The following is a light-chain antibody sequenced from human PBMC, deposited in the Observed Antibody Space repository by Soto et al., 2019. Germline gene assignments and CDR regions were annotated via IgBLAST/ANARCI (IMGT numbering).Light chain of an antibody. CDR3: QHYDAYPIT. CDR2: SAS. CDR1: QRINIY. J-gene: IGKJ5*01. V-gene: IGKV1-39*01. Sequence: DIQMTQSPSSLSTSVGDRVTITCRASQRINIYLNWYRQKPGKAPELLIYSASNLQSGVPSRFSGSGSGTDFTLTISSLQPDDFATYYCQHYDAYPITFGQGTRLEIK.